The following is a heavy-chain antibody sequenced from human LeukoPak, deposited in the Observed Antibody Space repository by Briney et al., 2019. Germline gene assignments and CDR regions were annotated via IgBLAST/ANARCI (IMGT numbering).Heavy chain of an antibody. J-gene: IGHJ4*02. V-gene: IGHV1-24*01. Sequence: ASVKVSCKVSGYTLTELSMHWVRQAPGKGLEWMGGFDPEDGETIYAQKFQGRVTVTEDTSTDTAYMELSSLRSEDTAVYYCATITGYWGQGTLVTVSS. CDR3: ATITGY. CDR2: FDPEDGET. CDR1: GYTLTELS.